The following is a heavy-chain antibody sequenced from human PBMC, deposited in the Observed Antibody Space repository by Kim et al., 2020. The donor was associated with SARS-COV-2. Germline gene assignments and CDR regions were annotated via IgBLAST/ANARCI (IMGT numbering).Heavy chain of an antibody. CDR3: ARVVPGYYDAFYI. CDR1: GGSVSSGSYY. V-gene: IGHV4-61*01. D-gene: IGHD3-9*01. J-gene: IGHJ3*02. CDR2: IYYSGST. Sequence: SETLSLTCTVSGGSVSSGSYYWSWIRQPPGKGLEWIGYIYYSGSTNYNPSLKSRVTISVDTSKNQFSLNLISLTAAYTAVYYFARVVPGYYDAFYIWVQ.